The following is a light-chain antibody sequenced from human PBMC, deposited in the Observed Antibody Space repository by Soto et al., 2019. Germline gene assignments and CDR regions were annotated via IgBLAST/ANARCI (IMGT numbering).Light chain of an antibody. V-gene: IGLV2-11*01. CDR2: DVT. CDR1: SSDIGAYDF. CDR3: CSYTGSYSLV. J-gene: IGLJ2*01. Sequence: QSALTQPRSVSGSPGQSVTISCTGTSSDIGAYDFVSWHQHHPGKAPKVIIYDVTKRPSGVPDRFSGSKSGNTASLTISGLQAEDEADYNCCSYTGSYSLVFGGGTKLTVL.